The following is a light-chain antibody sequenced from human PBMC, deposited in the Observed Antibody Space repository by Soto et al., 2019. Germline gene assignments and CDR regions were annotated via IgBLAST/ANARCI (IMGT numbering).Light chain of an antibody. J-gene: IGKJ3*01. V-gene: IGKV1-8*01. CDR2: AAS. CDR1: QGISSY. Sequence: AIRMTQSPSSLSASTGDRVTITCRASQGISSYLAWYQQKPGKAPKLLIYAASTLQSGVPSRFSGSGSGTDFTLTISCLQSEDFATYDCQQYYSYLFTFGPGTKVDIK. CDR3: QQYYSYLFT.